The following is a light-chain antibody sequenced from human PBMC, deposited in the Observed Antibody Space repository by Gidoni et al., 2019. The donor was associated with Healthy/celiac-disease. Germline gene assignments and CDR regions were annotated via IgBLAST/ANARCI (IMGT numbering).Light chain of an antibody. CDR3: QQRSNWPPVCS. J-gene: IGKJ2*04. CDR2: DAS. Sequence: EIVLTQSPATLSFSPGERATLSCRASQSVSSYLAWYQQKPGQAPRLLIYDASNRATGIPARFSGSGSGTDFTLTISSLEPEDFAVYYCQQRSNWPPVCSFGQGTKLEIK. V-gene: IGKV3-11*01. CDR1: QSVSSY.